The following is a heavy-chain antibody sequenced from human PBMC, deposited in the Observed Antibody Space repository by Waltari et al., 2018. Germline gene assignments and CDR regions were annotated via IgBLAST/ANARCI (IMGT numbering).Heavy chain of an antibody. CDR1: GFTVRSNY. Sequence: EEQVVESGGGLIQPGGSLRLSCSASGFTVRSNYMSWVRQAPGKGLEGISIIHTTTNTYYADAVGGRFTVSRDNSKNTLCLLMNSLRADDTAVYFCVRVRSSSGYYHPDWYFDVWGRGTLVTVSS. CDR2: IHTTTNT. V-gene: IGHV3-53*01. D-gene: IGHD3-22*01. J-gene: IGHJ2*01. CDR3: VRVRSSSGYYHPDWYFDV.